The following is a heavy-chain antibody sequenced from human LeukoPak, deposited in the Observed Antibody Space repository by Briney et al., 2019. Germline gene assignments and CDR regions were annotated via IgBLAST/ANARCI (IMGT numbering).Heavy chain of an antibody. J-gene: IGHJ4*02. CDR3: ASVQNWSRGIDY. D-gene: IGHD1-1*01. Sequence: PSETLFLTCTVSGGSISSSSYYWGWIRQPPGKGLEWIGSIYYSGSTYYNPSLKSRVTISVDTSKNQSSLKLSSVTAADTAVYYCASVQNWSRGIDYWGQGTLVTVSS. CDR2: IYYSGST. V-gene: IGHV4-39*07. CDR1: GGSISSSSYY.